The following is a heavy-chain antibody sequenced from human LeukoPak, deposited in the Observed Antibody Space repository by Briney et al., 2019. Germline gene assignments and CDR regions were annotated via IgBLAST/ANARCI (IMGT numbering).Heavy chain of an antibody. J-gene: IGHJ4*02. CDR2: IIPILGIA. CDR1: GGTFSSYA. Sequence: GASVKVSCKASGGTFSSYAISWVRQAPGQGLEWMGRIIPILGIANYAQKFQGRVTITADKSTSTAYMELSSLRSEDTAVYYCARAPRYSGYGIDYWGQGTLVTVSS. V-gene: IGHV1-69*04. CDR3: ARAPRYSGYGIDY. D-gene: IGHD5-12*01.